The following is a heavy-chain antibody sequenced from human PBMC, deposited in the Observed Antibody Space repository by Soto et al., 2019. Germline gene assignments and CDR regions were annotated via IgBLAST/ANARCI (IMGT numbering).Heavy chain of an antibody. CDR3: ATAPTLHATSFHY. V-gene: IGHV3-23*01. Sequence: GGSLRLSWAASGLTFSSYAMSWVRQAPGKGRQWVSAISGSGGSTYYADSVMARFTISRDNSKNSLYLQMNSLRAEYTAVFYCATAPTLHATSFHYCGPVTLVTVSS. D-gene: IGHD1-26*01. CDR2: ISGSGGST. J-gene: IGHJ4*02. CDR1: GLTFSSYA.